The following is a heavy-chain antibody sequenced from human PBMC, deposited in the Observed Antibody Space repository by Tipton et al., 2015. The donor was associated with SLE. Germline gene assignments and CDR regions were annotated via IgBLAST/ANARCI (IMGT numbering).Heavy chain of an antibody. CDR2: ISYDGSNK. J-gene: IGHJ3*02. Sequence: SLRLSCAASGFTFSSYAMHWVRQAPGKGLEWVAVISYDGSNKYYADSVKGRFTISRDNSKNTLYLQMNSLRAEDTAVYYCARDSGASSWYPGAFDIWGQGTMVTVSS. V-gene: IGHV3-30-3*01. D-gene: IGHD6-13*01. CDR3: ARDSGASSWYPGAFDI. CDR1: GFTFSSYA.